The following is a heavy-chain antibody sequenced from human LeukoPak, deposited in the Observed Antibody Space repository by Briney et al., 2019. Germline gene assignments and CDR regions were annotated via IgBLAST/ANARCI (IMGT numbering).Heavy chain of an antibody. CDR2: IYWDDDK. V-gene: IGHV2-5*02. D-gene: IGHD1-7*01. CDR3: AHRPGQATGTADNWFDP. CDR1: GFSLSTSGVG. J-gene: IGHJ5*02. Sequence: SGPTLVKPTQTLTLTCTFSGFSLSTSGVGVGWIRQPPGKALEWLALIYWDDDKRYSPSLKSRLTITKDTSKNQVVLTMTNMDPVDTATYYCAHRPGQATGTADNWFDPWGQGTLVTVSS.